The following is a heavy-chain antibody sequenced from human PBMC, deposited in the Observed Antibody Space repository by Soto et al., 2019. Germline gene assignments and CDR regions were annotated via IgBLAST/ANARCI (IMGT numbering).Heavy chain of an antibody. D-gene: IGHD2-15*01. CDR3: ARVSSSIVVFPHYGMDV. Sequence: QVQLVQSGVEVKKPGASVKVSCKASGYTFISHGISWVRQAPGQGLEWMGWISGKNGNTNYVQKLQGRVTLTTDTSTSTAYMELRSLRSDDTAVYYCARVSSSIVVFPHYGMDVLGQGTTVTVSS. CDR2: ISGKNGNT. J-gene: IGHJ6*02. V-gene: IGHV1-18*04. CDR1: GYTFISHG.